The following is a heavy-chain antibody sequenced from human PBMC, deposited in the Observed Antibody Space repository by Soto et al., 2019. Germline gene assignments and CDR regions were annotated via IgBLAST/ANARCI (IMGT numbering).Heavy chain of an antibody. CDR2: ISGSGGTT. CDR1: GFSSSSFA. Sequence: EVQVLESGGGLVQPGGSLRLSCAASGFSSSSFAMSWVRQGPGKGLEWVASISGSGGTTYHADSVKGRFTISRDNFKNTLSLQMKNLRAADTAVYYCTKMSHGDPDIYYYPMDVWGQGTTVTVSS. J-gene: IGHJ6*02. CDR3: TKMSHGDPDIYYYPMDV. V-gene: IGHV3-23*01. D-gene: IGHD4-17*01.